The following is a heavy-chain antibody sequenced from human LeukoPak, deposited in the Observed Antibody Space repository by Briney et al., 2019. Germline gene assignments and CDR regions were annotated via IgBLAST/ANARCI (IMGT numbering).Heavy chain of an antibody. D-gene: IGHD5-12*01. CDR2: ISGRTCGT. CDR1: GFTFSSYW. CDR3: AKCGNSGCHLIDY. Sequence: GGSLRLSCAASGFTFSSYWMSWVRQAPGKGLEWVSAISGRTCGTYYADSGKGRFTISRDNSKSTLYLQMDSLRAEDTAVYYCAKCGNSGCHLIDYWGQGTLVTVSS. V-gene: IGHV3-23*01. J-gene: IGHJ4*02.